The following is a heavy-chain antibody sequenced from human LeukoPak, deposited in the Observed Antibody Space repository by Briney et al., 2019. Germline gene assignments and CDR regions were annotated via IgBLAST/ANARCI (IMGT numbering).Heavy chain of an antibody. Sequence: PSETLSLTCAVYGGSFSGYYWSWIRQPPGKRLEWIGEINHSGSTNYNPSLKSRVTISVDTSKNQFSLKLSSVTAADTAVYYCARATYSSSRFDPWGQGTLVTVSS. J-gene: IGHJ5*02. D-gene: IGHD6-13*01. CDR2: INHSGST. V-gene: IGHV4-34*01. CDR3: ARATYSSSRFDP. CDR1: GGSFSGYY.